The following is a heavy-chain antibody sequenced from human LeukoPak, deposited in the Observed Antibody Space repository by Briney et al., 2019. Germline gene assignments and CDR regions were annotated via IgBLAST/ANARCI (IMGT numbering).Heavy chain of an antibody. CDR2: ISAYNGNT. J-gene: IGHJ6*03. Sequence: ASVKVSCKASGYTFTSYGISWVRQAPGQGLEWMGWISAYNGNTNYAQKFQGRVIITRNTSISTAYMELSSLRSEDTAVYYCARVLKSGYYPYYYYYYMDVWGKGTTVTVSS. CDR3: ARVLKSGYYPYYYYYYMDV. CDR1: GYTFTSYG. V-gene: IGHV1-18*01. D-gene: IGHD3-3*01.